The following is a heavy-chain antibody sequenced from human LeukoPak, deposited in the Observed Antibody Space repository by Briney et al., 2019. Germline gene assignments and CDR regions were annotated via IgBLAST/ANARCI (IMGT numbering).Heavy chain of an antibody. CDR3: ARGRGYYDSSGYPFYFDY. J-gene: IGHJ4*02. V-gene: IGHV1-69*13. Sequence: SVKVSCKASGYTFTSYYMHWVRQAPGQGLEWMGGIIPIFGTANYAQKFQGRVTITADESTSTAYMELSSLRSEDTAVYYCARGRGYYDSSGYPFYFDYWGQGTLVTVSS. D-gene: IGHD3-22*01. CDR1: GYTFTSYY. CDR2: IIPIFGTA.